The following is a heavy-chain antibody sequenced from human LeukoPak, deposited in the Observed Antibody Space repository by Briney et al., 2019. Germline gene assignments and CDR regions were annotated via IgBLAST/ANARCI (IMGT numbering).Heavy chain of an antibody. V-gene: IGHV3-21*01. CDR1: GFTFSSYS. CDR2: ISSSSSYI. J-gene: IGHJ4*02. CDR3: ARGYGDYRYLFDY. Sequence: GGSLRLSCAASGFTFSSYSMNWVRQAPGKGLEWVSSISSSSSYIYYADSVKGRFTISRDNAKNSLYLQMNSLRAEDTAVYYCARGYGDYRYLFDYWGQGTLVTVSS. D-gene: IGHD4-17*01.